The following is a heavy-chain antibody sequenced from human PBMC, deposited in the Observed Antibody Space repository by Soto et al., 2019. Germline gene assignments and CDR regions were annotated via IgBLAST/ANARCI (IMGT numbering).Heavy chain of an antibody. CDR3: ATGTDFGWLDHPNQALEI. V-gene: IGHV3-48*01. J-gene: IGHJ3*02. Sequence: EVQLVQSGGALVQPGGSLRLSCAASGFTPSRLSMNWVRQAPGKGLEWISYINSAGSIIYYADSVKGRFTISRDNAKTSLYLQMNSLRAEDTAVYYCATGTDFGWLDHPNQALEIWGQGTMVTVSS. CDR1: GFTPSRLS. CDR2: INSAGSII. D-gene: IGHD3-9*01.